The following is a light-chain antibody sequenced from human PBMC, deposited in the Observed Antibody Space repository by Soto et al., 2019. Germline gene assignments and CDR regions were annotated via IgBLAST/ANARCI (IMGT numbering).Light chain of an antibody. J-gene: IGKJ2*01. CDR2: GAS. CDR3: QQYNNWPYT. V-gene: IGKV3-15*01. Sequence: EIVMTQSPATLSVSPGERATLSCRASQSVSSNLAWYQQKPGQAPRLLIYGASTRATGIPARFSGSGSGTEFTLTISSLQSEDVAVYYSQQYNNWPYTFGQGTKLEIK. CDR1: QSVSSN.